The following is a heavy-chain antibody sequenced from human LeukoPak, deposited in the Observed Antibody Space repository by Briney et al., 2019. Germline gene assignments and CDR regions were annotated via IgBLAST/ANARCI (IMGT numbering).Heavy chain of an antibody. J-gene: IGHJ6*03. Sequence: ASVKVSCKASGYTFTGYYMHWVRQAPGQGLEWMGWINPNSGGTNYAQKFQGRVTMTRDTSISTAYMELSRLRSDDTAVYYCARGPNSGWTYYYYMNVWGKGTKVTVSS. CDR2: INPNSGGT. V-gene: IGHV1-2*02. CDR1: GYTFTGYY. D-gene: IGHD2-15*01. CDR3: ARGPNSGWTYYYYMNV.